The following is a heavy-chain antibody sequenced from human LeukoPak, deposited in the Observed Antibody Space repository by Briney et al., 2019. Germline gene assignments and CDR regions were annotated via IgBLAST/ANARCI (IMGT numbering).Heavy chain of an antibody. Sequence: TPSETLSLTCTVSGGSISSSSYYWGWIRQPPGKGLEWIGSIYYSGSTYYNPSLKSRVTISVDTSKNQFSLKLSSVTAADTAVYYCRTGYSYGYYFDYWGQGTLVTVSS. D-gene: IGHD5-18*01. CDR3: RTGYSYGYYFDY. CDR1: GGSISSSSYY. J-gene: IGHJ4*02. CDR2: IYYSGST. V-gene: IGHV4-39*07.